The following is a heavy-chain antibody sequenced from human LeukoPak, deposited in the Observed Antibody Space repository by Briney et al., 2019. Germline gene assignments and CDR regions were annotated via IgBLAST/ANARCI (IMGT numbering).Heavy chain of an antibody. J-gene: IGHJ4*02. D-gene: IGHD6-13*01. CDR2: VYYSGNT. CDR1: GGSISSYY. Sequence: SETLSLTCTVSGGSISSYYWSWIRQPPGRGLEYIGHVYYSGNTDYNPSLKSRVTISVDTSKNQFSLKLSSVTAADTAVYYCARGVYIAAAQYGYWGQGTLVTVSS. CDR3: ARGVYIAAAQYGY. V-gene: IGHV4-59*01.